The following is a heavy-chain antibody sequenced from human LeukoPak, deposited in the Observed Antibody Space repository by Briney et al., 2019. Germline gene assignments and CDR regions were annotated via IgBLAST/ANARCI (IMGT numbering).Heavy chain of an antibody. V-gene: IGHV3-7*01. CDR3: ARDPSGGAFDI. J-gene: IGHJ3*02. Sequence: GGSLRLSCVASGFTFSSYWMSWVRQAPGKGLEWVANIKQDGSEKYNVDSVKGRFTISRGNAKNSLYLQMNSLRAEDTAVYYCARDPSGGAFDIWGQGTMVTVSS. CDR1: GFTFSSYW. D-gene: IGHD3-10*01. CDR2: IKQDGSEK.